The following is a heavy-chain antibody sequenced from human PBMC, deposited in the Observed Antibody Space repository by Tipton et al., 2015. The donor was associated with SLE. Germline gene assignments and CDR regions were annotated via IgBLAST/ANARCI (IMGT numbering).Heavy chain of an antibody. Sequence: GLVKPSETLSLTCAVSGYSISSGYYWGWIRQPPGKGLEWIGSIYHSGSTYYNPSLKSRVTISVDTSKNQFSLKLSSVTAADTAVYYCAREVWGTGTTDWGQGTLVTVSS. V-gene: IGHV4-38-2*02. D-gene: IGHD1-1*01. CDR1: GYSISSGYY. CDR3: AREVWGTGTTD. CDR2: IYHSGST. J-gene: IGHJ4*02.